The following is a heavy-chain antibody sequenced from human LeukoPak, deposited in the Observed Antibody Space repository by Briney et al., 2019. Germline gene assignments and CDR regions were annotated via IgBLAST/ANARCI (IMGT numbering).Heavy chain of an antibody. Sequence: ASVKVSCKASGYTFTGYYMHWVRQAPGQGLEWMGRINPNNGGANYAQNFQGRVTVTRDTSISTVYMELTRLRSDDTAVYYCAREKVRQSGMDVWGQGTTVTVSS. CDR3: AREKVRQSGMDV. V-gene: IGHV1-2*06. CDR1: GYTFTGYY. CDR2: INPNNGGA. D-gene: IGHD2-2*01. J-gene: IGHJ6*02.